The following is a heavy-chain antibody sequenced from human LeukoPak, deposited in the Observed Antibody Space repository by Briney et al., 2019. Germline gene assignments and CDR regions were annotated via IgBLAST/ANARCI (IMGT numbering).Heavy chain of an antibody. CDR1: GGSIINHN. J-gene: IGHJ4*02. Sequence: SETLSLTCSVSGGSIINHNWSWIRQPPGKGLEWIGYTYSSGSTNYNPSLKSRVTISVDRSKNQFSLSLSSVTAADTAVYYCAREYYGSSGYYNDYWGQGALVTVSS. V-gene: IGHV4-59*11. CDR2: TYSSGST. D-gene: IGHD3-22*01. CDR3: AREYYGSSGYYNDY.